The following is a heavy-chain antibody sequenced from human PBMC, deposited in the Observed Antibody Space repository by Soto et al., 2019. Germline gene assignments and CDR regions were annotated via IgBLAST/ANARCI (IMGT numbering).Heavy chain of an antibody. CDR1: GGSISSYY. CDR2: IYYSGST. V-gene: IGHV4-59*01. Sequence: SETLSLTCTVSGGSISSYYWSWIRQPPGKGLEWIGYIYYSGSTNYNPSLKSRVTISVDTSKNQFSLKLSSVTAADTAIYYCARDSTAFLFDYWGQGALVTVSS. D-gene: IGHD2-2*01. J-gene: IGHJ4*02. CDR3: ARDSTAFLFDY.